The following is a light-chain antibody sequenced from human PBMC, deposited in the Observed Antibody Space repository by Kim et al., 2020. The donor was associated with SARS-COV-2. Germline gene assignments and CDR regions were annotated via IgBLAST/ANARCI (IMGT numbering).Light chain of an antibody. CDR1: QRVSSKY. CDR3: LQYGSSPRT. V-gene: IGKV3-20*01. CDR2: DAS. Sequence: EIVLTQSPGTLSLSPGERATLSCRASQRVSSKYIAWYQQKPGQAPRLLIYDASRRATGIPDRFSGSGSGTDFSLTISRLESEDFAVYYCLQYGSSPRTFGQGTKVDIK. J-gene: IGKJ1*01.